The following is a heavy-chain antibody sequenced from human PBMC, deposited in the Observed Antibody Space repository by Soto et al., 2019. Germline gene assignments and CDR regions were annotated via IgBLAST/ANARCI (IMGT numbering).Heavy chain of an antibody. CDR2: IYYSGST. CDR3: AREEGLVPAATKGDY. CDR1: GGSISSGDYY. V-gene: IGHV4-30-4*01. J-gene: IGHJ4*02. Sequence: QVQLQESGPGLVKPSQTLSLTCTVSGGSISSGDYYWSWIRQPPGKGLVWIGYIYYSGSTYYNTSLKIRVTISVDTSKNQFSLKLSSVTAADTAVYYCAREEGLVPAATKGDYWGQGTLVTVSS. D-gene: IGHD2-2*01.